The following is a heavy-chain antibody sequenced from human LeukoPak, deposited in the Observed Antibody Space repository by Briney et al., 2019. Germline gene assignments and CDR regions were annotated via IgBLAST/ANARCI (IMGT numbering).Heavy chain of an antibody. CDR1: GFTFSSYW. CDR3: ARDWYYDFWSGPIDY. CDR2: IKQDGSEK. V-gene: IGHV3-7*01. J-gene: IGHJ4*02. Sequence: GGSLRLSCAASGFTFSSYWMSWVRQAPGKGLEWVANIKQDGSEKYYVDSVKGRFTISRDNAKNSLYLQMNSLRAEDTAVYYCARDWYYDFWSGPIDYWGQGTLVTVSS. D-gene: IGHD3-3*01.